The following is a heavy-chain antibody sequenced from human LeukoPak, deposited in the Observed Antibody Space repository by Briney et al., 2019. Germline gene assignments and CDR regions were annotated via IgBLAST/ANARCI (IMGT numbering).Heavy chain of an antibody. Sequence: SETLSLTCAVYGGSFSGYYWSWIRQPPGKGLEWIGEINHSGSTNYNPSLKSRVTISVDTSKNQFSLKLSSVTAADTAVYYCARGLKESDYYDSSGYYYFDYWGQGTLVTVSS. CDR1: GGSFSGYY. CDR2: INHSGST. D-gene: IGHD3-22*01. CDR3: ARGLKESDYYDSSGYYYFDY. J-gene: IGHJ4*02. V-gene: IGHV4-34*01.